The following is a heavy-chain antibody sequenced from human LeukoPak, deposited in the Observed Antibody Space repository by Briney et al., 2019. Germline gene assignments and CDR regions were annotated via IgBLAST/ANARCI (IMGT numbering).Heavy chain of an antibody. Sequence: GRSLRLSCAASGFIFSNYAMHWVRQALGKGLEWVAFISYDGGNKDYADSVKGRFTISRDNSKNTLYLQVNSLRADDTAVYYCARDPYGSSWYRINFWGQGTLVIVSS. V-gene: IGHV3-30*04. CDR2: ISYDGGNK. J-gene: IGHJ4*02. D-gene: IGHD6-13*01. CDR3: ARDPYGSSWYRINF. CDR1: GFIFSNYA.